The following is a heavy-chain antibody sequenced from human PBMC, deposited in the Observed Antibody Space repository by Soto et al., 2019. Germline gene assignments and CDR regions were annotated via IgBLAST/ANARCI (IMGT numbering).Heavy chain of an antibody. CDR1: GGSISSGGYY. V-gene: IGHV4-31*03. D-gene: IGHD3-16*01. CDR2: IYYSGST. J-gene: IGHJ6*02. CDR3: ARFGYYYYGMDV. Sequence: SETLSLTCTVSGGSISSGGYYWSWIRQHPGKGLEWIGYIYYSGSTYYNPSLKSRVTISVDTSKNQFSLKLSSVTAADTAVYYCARFGYYYYGMDVWGQGTTVTVSS.